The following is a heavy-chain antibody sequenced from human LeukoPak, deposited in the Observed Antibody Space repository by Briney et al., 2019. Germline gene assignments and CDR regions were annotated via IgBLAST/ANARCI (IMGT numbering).Heavy chain of an antibody. CDR1: GASISTYH. Sequence: PSXXLSLTCSVSGASISTYHWSWIRQPAGKGLEWIGRIYNSGITKYNQSLESRVTMSVDTSTNQFSLKLSSVTAADTAVYYCATTSGSFDHWGQGALVIVSS. D-gene: IGHD3-3*01. V-gene: IGHV4-4*07. CDR2: IYNSGIT. CDR3: ATTSGSFDH. J-gene: IGHJ4*02.